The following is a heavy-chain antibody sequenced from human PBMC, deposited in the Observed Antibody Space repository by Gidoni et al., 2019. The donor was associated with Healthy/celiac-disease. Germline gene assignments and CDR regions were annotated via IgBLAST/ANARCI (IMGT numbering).Heavy chain of an antibody. V-gene: IGHV1-46*01. D-gene: IGHD2-2*01. CDR2: INPSGGST. CDR3: ARDRARGYCSSTSCYYFDY. Sequence: QVQLVQSGAVVKKPGASVKVSCKASGYTFTSYYMHWVRQAPGQGLEWMGIINPSGGSTSYAQKFQGRVTMTRDTSTSTVYMELSSLRSEDTAVYYCARDRARGYCSSTSCYYFDYWGQGTLVTVSS. J-gene: IGHJ4*02. CDR1: GYTFTSYY.